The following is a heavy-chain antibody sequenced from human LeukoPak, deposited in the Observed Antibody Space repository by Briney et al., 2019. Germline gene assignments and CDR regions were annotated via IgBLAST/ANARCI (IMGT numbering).Heavy chain of an antibody. Sequence: GGSLRLSCAASGFTVSSNYMEWVRQAPGKGLEWVSVIYSDYSTDYADSVKGRFTISRHNSKDTLYLQMNSLRAEDTAVYYCAVCYDSSGHYYFDYWGQGTLVTVSS. CDR2: IYSDYST. V-gene: IGHV3-53*04. J-gene: IGHJ4*02. CDR1: GFTVSSNY. D-gene: IGHD3-22*01. CDR3: AVCYDSSGHYYFDY.